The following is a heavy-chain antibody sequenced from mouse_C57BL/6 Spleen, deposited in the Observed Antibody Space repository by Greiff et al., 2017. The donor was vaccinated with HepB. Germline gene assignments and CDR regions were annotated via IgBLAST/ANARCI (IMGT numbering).Heavy chain of an antibody. V-gene: IGHV1-72*01. Sequence: VQLQQPGAELVKPGASVKLSCKASGYTFTSYWMHWVKQRPGRGLEWIGRIDPNSGGTKYNEKFKSKATLTVDKPSSTAYMQLSSLTSEDSAVYYCARCITTVVATDWYFDVWGTGTTVTVSS. CDR3: ARCITTVVATDWYFDV. D-gene: IGHD1-1*01. J-gene: IGHJ1*03. CDR2: IDPNSGGT. CDR1: GYTFTSYW.